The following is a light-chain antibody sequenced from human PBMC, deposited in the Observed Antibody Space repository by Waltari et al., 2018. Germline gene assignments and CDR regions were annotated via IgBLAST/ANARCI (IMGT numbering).Light chain of an antibody. CDR1: QSISNN. CDR2: YAS. V-gene: IGKV6-21*01. J-gene: IGKJ3*01. CDR3: HQNSSLPRT. Sequence: EIVLTQCPAFPSGPPKENVTVSVLASQSISNNLHWYQQKPGQSPKLLIKYASQSDSGVPSRFSGSGSGTDFTLIISSLEAEDAATYYCHQNSSLPRTFGPGTKVEIK.